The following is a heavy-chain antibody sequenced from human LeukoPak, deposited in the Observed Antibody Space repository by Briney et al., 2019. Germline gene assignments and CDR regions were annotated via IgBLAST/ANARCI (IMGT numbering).Heavy chain of an antibody. CDR2: INPNSGGT. CDR3: ARDGSSWLKAYYYYYYMDV. Sequence: ASVKVSCKASGYTFTGYYMHRVRQAPGQGLEWMGWINPNSGGTNYAQKFQGRVTMTRDTSISTAYMELSRLRSDDTAVYYCARDGSSWLKAYYYYYYMDVWGKGTTVTVSS. J-gene: IGHJ6*03. CDR1: GYTFTGYY. D-gene: IGHD6-13*01. V-gene: IGHV1-2*02.